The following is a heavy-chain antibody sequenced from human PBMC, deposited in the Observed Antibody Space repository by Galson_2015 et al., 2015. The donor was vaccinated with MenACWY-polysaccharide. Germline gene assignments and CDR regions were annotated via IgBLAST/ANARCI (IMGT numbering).Heavy chain of an antibody. Sequence: SLRLSCAASGFTFSSYWMHWVRQDPGKGLVWVARINSDGSSTRYADSVKGRFTISRDNAKNTLYLQMNSLSAEDTALYYCTRAGRSTLGYRYYYSMDVWGKGTTVTVSS. CDR3: TRAGRSTLGYRYYYSMDV. V-gene: IGHV3-74*01. CDR1: GFTFSSYW. D-gene: IGHD3-16*02. J-gene: IGHJ6*03. CDR2: INSDGSST.